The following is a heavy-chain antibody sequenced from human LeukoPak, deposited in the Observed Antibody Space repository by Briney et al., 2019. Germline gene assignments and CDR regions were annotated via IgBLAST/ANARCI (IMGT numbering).Heavy chain of an antibody. V-gene: IGHV3-23*01. CDR1: GYSFTSYW. CDR2: ISGSGGST. D-gene: IGHD3-10*02. J-gene: IGHJ4*02. Sequence: GESLKISCKGSGYSFTSYWIGWVRQAPGKGLEWVSAISGSGGSTYHADSVKGRFTISRDNSKNTLYLQMNSLRAEDTAVYYCAKDQVFRVRGVNFDYWGQGTLVTVSS. CDR3: AKDQVFRVRGVNFDY.